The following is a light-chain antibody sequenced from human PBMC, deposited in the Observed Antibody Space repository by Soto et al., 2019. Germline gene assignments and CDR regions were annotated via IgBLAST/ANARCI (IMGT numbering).Light chain of an antibody. J-gene: IGKJ1*01. CDR1: QSISTW. Sequence: DIQMTQSPSTLSASVGDRVTITCRASQSISTWLAWYQQKPGRAPRLLIYDVSNLESGVPSRFSGSGSGTEFTLTITSLQPEDFAIYYCQQYDSSRTFGQGTKVDLK. CDR3: QQYDSSRT. V-gene: IGKV1-5*01. CDR2: DVS.